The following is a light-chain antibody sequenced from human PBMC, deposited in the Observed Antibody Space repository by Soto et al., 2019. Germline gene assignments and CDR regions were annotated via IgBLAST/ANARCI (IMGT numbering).Light chain of an antibody. CDR1: QSVSSN. J-gene: IGKJ5*01. CDR3: QQYNNWLLIT. V-gene: IGKV3-15*01. Sequence: EIVMTQSPATLSVSPGERATLSCRASQSVSSNLAWYQQKPGQAPRLLIYGASTRPTGIPARFSGSGSGTEFTLTISSLQSEDFAVYYRQQYNNWLLITFGQGTRLEIK. CDR2: GAS.